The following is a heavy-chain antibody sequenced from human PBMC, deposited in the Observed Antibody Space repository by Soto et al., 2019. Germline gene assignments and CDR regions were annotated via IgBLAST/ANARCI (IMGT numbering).Heavy chain of an antibody. V-gene: IGHV3-33*01. Sequence: PGGSLRLSCAASGFTFSSYGMHWVRQAPGKGLEWVAVIWYDGSNKYYADSVKGRFTISRDNSKNTLYLQMNSLRAEDTAVYYCAREGKNYYDSSGYYSSPIDYWGQGTLVTVSS. D-gene: IGHD3-22*01. CDR2: IWYDGSNK. CDR3: AREGKNYYDSSGYYSSPIDY. CDR1: GFTFSSYG. J-gene: IGHJ4*02.